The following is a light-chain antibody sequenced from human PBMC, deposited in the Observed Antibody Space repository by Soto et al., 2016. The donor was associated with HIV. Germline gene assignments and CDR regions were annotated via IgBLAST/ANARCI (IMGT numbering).Light chain of an antibody. V-gene: IGLV3-21*03. J-gene: IGLJ3*02. CDR3: QVWDSSSDHSPWV. CDR1: NTGSKS. Sequence: SYELTQPPSVSVAPGKTARITCGGNNTGSKSVHWYQQKPGQAPVMVVYDDSDRPSGIPERFSGSNSGNTATLTISRVEAGDEADYYCQVWDSSSDHSPWVFGGGTKLTVL. CDR2: DDS.